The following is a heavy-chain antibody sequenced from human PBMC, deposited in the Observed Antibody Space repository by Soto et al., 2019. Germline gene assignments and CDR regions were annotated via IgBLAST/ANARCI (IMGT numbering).Heavy chain of an antibody. CDR2: ISGSGGNT. D-gene: IGHD4-4*01. V-gene: IGHV3-23*01. Sequence: GGSLRLSCAASGFTFSSYAMSWVRQAPGKGLEWVSAISGSGGNTYYADSAKGRFTISRDNSKNTLYLQMNSLRAEDTAVYYCAKDLDYSPASDYYYGMDVWGQGTTVTVSS. J-gene: IGHJ6*02. CDR1: GFTFSSYA. CDR3: AKDLDYSPASDYYYGMDV.